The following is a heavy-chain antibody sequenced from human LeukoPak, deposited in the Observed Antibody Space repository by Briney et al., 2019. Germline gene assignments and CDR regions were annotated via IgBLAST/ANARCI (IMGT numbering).Heavy chain of an antibody. D-gene: IGHD3-22*01. CDR2: ISSSSSYI. J-gene: IGHJ3*02. V-gene: IGHV3-21*04. CDR1: GFTFSSYS. CDR3: ARALPDSSGYHHLGAAFDI. Sequence: GGSLRLSCAASGFTFSSYSMNWVRQAPGKGLEWVSSISSSSSYIYYADSVKGRFTISRDNAKNSLYLQMNSLRAEDTALYYCARALPDSSGYHHLGAAFDIWGQGTMVTVSS.